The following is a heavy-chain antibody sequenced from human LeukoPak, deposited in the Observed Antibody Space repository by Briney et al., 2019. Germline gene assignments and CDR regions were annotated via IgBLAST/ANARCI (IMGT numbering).Heavy chain of an antibody. CDR2: ISSSSSTI. J-gene: IGHJ4*02. CDR1: GFTFSSYS. V-gene: IGHV3-48*04. CDR3: ARPPYSGSYYGGF. Sequence: GGSLRLSCAASGFTFSSYSMNWVRQAPGKGLEWVSYISSSSSTIYCADSVKGRFTISRDNAKNSLYLQMNSLRAEDTAVYYCARPPYSGSYYGGFWGQGTLVTVSS. D-gene: IGHD1-26*01.